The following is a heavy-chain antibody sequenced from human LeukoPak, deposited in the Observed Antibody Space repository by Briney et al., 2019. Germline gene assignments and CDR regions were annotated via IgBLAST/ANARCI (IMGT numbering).Heavy chain of an antibody. J-gene: IGHJ4*02. V-gene: IGHV4-61*01. CDR2: IYYSVNT. CDR3: ARGSVVRGILYPCDY. CDR1: GXSIGGSICNYY. Sequence: PSETLSLTCTVSGXSIGGSICNYYWSWIRQPPGMGLEGIGYIYYSVNTNYNPSLESRVTISVDTSNNKFSLKMSSLTAADTAVYYCARGSVVRGILYPCDYWGQGTLVTVSS. D-gene: IGHD3-10*01.